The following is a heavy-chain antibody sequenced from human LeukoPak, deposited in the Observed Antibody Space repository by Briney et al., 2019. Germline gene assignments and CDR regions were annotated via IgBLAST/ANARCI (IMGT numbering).Heavy chain of an antibody. D-gene: IGHD3-22*01. V-gene: IGHV3-30*03. CDR1: GFTFRNYG. J-gene: IGHJ3*02. CDR2: ISKDGGNNK. Sequence: GGSLRLSCAASGFTFRNYGMHWVRQAPGKGLEWVAVISKDGGNNKYHADSVKGRFTISRDNAKNSLYLQMNSLRAEDTAVYYCVRDEGGSSYKIWGQGTMVTIAS. CDR3: VRDEGGSSYKI.